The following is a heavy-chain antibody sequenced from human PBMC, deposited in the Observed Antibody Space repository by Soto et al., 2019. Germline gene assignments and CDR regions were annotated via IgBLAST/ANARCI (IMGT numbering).Heavy chain of an antibody. CDR1: GFTFSSYS. Sequence: GGSLRLSCAASGFTFSSYSMNWVRQAPGKGLEWVSSISSSSSYIYYADSVKGRFTISRDNAKNSLYLQMNSLRAEDTAVYYCARGPGGWFGELLSSYQLPDYWGQGTLVTVSS. J-gene: IGHJ4*02. D-gene: IGHD3-10*01. CDR2: ISSSSSYI. V-gene: IGHV3-21*01. CDR3: ARGPGGWFGELLSSYQLPDY.